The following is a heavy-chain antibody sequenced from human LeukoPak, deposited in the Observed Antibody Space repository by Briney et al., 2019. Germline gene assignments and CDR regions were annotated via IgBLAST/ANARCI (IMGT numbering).Heavy chain of an antibody. D-gene: IGHD3-16*01. Sequence: GGSLRLSCEASGFAFSSYAMSWVRQAPGKGLEWVSGIIDSGDITYYANSVKGRFTISRDNSKNTLYLQINSLRAEDTAVYYCAKLGGQEVYNYYVGVWGKGTTVAVSS. CDR3: AKLGGQEVYNYYVGV. CDR1: GFAFSSYA. CDR2: IIDSGDIT. J-gene: IGHJ6*03. V-gene: IGHV3-23*01.